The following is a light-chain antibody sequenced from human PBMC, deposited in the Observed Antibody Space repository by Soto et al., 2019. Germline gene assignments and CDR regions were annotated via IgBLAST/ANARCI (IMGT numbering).Light chain of an antibody. Sequence: DIVMTQSPDSLTVSLGERATINCKSSQNILYSPNNKNYFAWFQQKPGQPPKLLINWASTRGPGVPDRFSGSGSGTDFTLTINNVQAEDVAIYYCQQFYRAPLTFGGGTKVEI. CDR2: WAS. V-gene: IGKV4-1*01. J-gene: IGKJ4*01. CDR3: QQFYRAPLT. CDR1: QNILYSPNNKNY.